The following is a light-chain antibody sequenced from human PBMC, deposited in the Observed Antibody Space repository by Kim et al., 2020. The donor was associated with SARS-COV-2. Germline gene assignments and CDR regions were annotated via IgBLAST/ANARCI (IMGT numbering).Light chain of an antibody. J-gene: IGLJ2*01. Sequence: SSELTQDPAVSVALGQTVRITCQGDSLRTYYEIWYQQKTGQAPALVIYPKNNRPSGIPDRFSGSSSGNTATLTITGAQAEDEADYYCKSRDTSGDRLVFGGGTQLTVL. CDR1: SLRTYY. CDR3: KSRDTSGDRLV. V-gene: IGLV3-19*01. CDR2: PKN.